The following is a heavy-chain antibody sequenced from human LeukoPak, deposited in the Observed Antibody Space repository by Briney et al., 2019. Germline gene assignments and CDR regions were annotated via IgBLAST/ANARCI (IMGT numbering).Heavy chain of an antibody. V-gene: IGHV3-48*03. D-gene: IGHD2-2*01. Sequence: TGGSLRLSCAASGFTFSSYEMNWVRQAPGKGLGWVSYISSSGSPVFYADSVKGRFTISRDNAKNSLYLQMNSLRAEDTAVYYRAREYPHADVDYWGQGALVTVFS. CDR3: AREYPHADVDY. CDR1: GFTFSSYE. CDR2: ISSSGSPV. J-gene: IGHJ4*02.